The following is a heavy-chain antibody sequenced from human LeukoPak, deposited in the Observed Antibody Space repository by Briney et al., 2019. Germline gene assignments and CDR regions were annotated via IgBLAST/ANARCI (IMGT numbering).Heavy chain of an antibody. D-gene: IGHD6-19*01. J-gene: IGHJ4*02. CDR3: AKVRWDNSGWYYLDS. CDR1: GFTFSSYN. Sequence: GGSLRLSCAASGFTFSSYNMHWVRQAPGKGLEWVTIISYDGTKKYYADSVKGRFTISRDNSKNTLYLQMNNLRAEDTAMYYCAKVRWDNSGWYYLDSWGQGTLVTVSS. V-gene: IGHV3-30*18. CDR2: ISYDGTKK.